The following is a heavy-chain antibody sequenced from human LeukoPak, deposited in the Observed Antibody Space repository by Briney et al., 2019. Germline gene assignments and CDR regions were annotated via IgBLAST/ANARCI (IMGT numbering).Heavy chain of an antibody. D-gene: IGHD4-17*01. J-gene: IGHJ4*02. V-gene: IGHV3-30*18. CDR3: AKESQPFGDYLRSLDN. Sequence: GGSVRLSCAASGLTFSNYGMHCVREAPGKGVEGVSVLSYEGGSKYYAASVKGRFTISRDNSKNTLYLQMNGLRAEDTAVFYCAKESQPFGDYLRSLDNWGQGTLVTVSS. CDR2: LSYEGGSK. CDR1: GLTFSNYG.